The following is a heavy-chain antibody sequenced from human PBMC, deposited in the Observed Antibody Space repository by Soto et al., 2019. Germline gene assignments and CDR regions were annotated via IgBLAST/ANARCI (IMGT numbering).Heavy chain of an antibody. J-gene: IGHJ4*02. D-gene: IGHD1-20*01. CDR1: GDTLSELY. CDR3: VITYNRNHMSFDY. Sequence: ASVKVSCKISGDTLSELYVHWVRQASGKGLEWMGGFDPQQGKTVFAQKFQGRLTMTEETSTETAYMELSRLRSDDTALYYCVITYNRNHMSFDYWGQGTLVTVSS. CDR2: FDPQQGKT. V-gene: IGHV1-24*01.